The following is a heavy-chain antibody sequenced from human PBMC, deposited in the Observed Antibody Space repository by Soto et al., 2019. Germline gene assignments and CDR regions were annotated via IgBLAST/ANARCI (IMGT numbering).Heavy chain of an antibody. J-gene: IGHJ5*02. V-gene: IGHV3-33*01. CDR2: MWSDRSNK. CDR1: GFPFSGFTFSSYG. Sequence: PGGSLRLSCAASGFPFSGFTFSSYGMHWVRQAPGKGLEWVAVMWSDRSNKYYADSVKGRFTISRDNSKNTMYLQMNSLRAEDTAVYYCARGEPSGALGNGPMWFDPWGQGTLVTVSS. D-gene: IGHD2-8*01. CDR3: ARGEPSGALGNGPMWFDP.